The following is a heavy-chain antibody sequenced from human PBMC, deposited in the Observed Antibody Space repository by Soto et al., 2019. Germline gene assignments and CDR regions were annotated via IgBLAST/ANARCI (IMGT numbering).Heavy chain of an antibody. V-gene: IGHV1-2*04. D-gene: IGHD3-22*01. Sequence: ASVEVSCKASGYTFTGYYMHWVRQAPGQGLEWMGWINPNSGGTNYAQKFQGWVTMTRDTSTSTAYMELRSLRSDDTAVYYCARSYYYDSSGYTLNYYYYGMDVWGQGTTVTVSS. CDR3: ARSYYYDSSGYTLNYYYYGMDV. J-gene: IGHJ6*02. CDR1: GYTFTGYY. CDR2: INPNSGGT.